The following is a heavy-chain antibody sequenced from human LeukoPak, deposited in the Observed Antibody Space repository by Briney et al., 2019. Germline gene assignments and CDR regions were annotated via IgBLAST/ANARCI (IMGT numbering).Heavy chain of an antibody. J-gene: IGHJ6*03. CDR3: ARAITIFGVVTRGYMDV. V-gene: IGHV1-8*03. CDR1: GYTFTSYD. D-gene: IGHD3-3*01. CDR2: MNPNSGNT. Sequence: GASVKVSCKASGYTFTSYDINWVRQATGQGLEWMGWMNPNSGNTGYAQKFQGRVTITRNTSISTAYMELGSLRSEDTAVYYCARAITIFGVVTRGYMDVWGKGTTVTVSS.